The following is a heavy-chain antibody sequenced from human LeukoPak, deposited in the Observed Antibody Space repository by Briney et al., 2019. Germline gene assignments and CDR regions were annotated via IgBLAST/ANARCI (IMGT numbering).Heavy chain of an antibody. CDR1: GFIFSSYA. V-gene: IGHV3-23*01. CDR2: ISGSGGST. J-gene: IGHJ5*02. Sequence: PGGSLRLSCAASGFIFSSYAMSWVRQAPGKGLEWVSTISGSGGSTYYADSVKGRFTISRDNSKNTLYLQMNSLRAEDTAVYFCAKDGIYYDSSGSHWFDPWGQGTLVTVSS. D-gene: IGHD3-22*01. CDR3: AKDGIYYDSSGSHWFDP.